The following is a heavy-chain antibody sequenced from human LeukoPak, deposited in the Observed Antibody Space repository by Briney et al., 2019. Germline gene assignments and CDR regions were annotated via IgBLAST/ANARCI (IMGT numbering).Heavy chain of an antibody. CDR2: ISAYNGNT. J-gene: IGHJ6*02. D-gene: IGHD5-12*01. Sequence: ASVKVSCKASGYTFTSYGISWVRQAPGQGLEWMGWISAYNGNTNYAQKLQGRVTMTTDTPTSTAYMELRSLRSDDTAVYYCARGGGWLRFPYYFYGLDVWGQGTSVTVSS. CDR1: GYTFTSYG. V-gene: IGHV1-18*01. CDR3: ARGGGWLRFPYYFYGLDV.